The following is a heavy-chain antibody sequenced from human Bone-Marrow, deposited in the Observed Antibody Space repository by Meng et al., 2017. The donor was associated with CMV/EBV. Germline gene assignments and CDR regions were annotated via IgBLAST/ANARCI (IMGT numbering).Heavy chain of an antibody. Sequence: CTFSGFSLSTSGGGGGWIRKPPGKALEWLAIIYWDDDKRYSTSLKSRLTITKDTSKNQVVLTMTNMDPVDTATYYCTPAPGLEEFGWGQGTLVTVSS. CDR2: IYWDDDK. V-gene: IGHV2-5*02. CDR3: TPAPGLEEFG. D-gene: IGHD2/OR15-2a*01. CDR1: GFSLSTSGGG. J-gene: IGHJ4*02.